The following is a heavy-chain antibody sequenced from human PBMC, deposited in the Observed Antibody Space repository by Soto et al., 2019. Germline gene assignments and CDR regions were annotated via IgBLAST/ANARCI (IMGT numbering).Heavy chain of an antibody. D-gene: IGHD6-25*01. CDR3: ARRSRGSSAVGNYYYGMDV. CDR2: MYPGDSDT. V-gene: IGHV5-51*01. Sequence: GPPKKISCNVPGYSSTRSWMCWVRQIPPKGLAWMGMMYPGDSDTRDCRSFQGQVTISADKSISTAYLQWSSLKASDTAMYYCARRSRGSSAVGNYYYGMDVWGQGSTVTVSS. CDR1: GYSSTRSW. J-gene: IGHJ6*02.